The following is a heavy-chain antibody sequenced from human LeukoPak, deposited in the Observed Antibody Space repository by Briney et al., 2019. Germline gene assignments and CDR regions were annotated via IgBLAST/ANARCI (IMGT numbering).Heavy chain of an antibody. CDR1: GGSISSYY. J-gene: IGHJ3*02. V-gene: IGHV4-59*01. CDR2: IYYSGST. Sequence: TSETLSLTCTVSGGSISSYYWSWIRQPPGKGLEWIGYIYYSGSTNYNPSLKSRVTISVDTSKNQFSLKLSSVTAADTAVYYCGRDGGNSAGVDAFDIWGQGTMVTVSS. CDR3: GRDGGNSAGVDAFDI. D-gene: IGHD4-23*01.